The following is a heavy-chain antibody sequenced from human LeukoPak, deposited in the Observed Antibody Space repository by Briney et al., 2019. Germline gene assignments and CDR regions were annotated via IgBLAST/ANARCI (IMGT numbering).Heavy chain of an antibody. CDR3: AKDLSYSSSSFNY. V-gene: IGHV3-33*06. Sequence: GGSLRLSCAPSGFTSSSYGMHCVRQAPGKGREWGSVIWYDGSNKYYADSVKGRFTISRDNSKTTLYLQMNSLRAEDTAVYYCAKDLSYSSSSFNYWGQGTLVTVSS. J-gene: IGHJ4*02. D-gene: IGHD6-6*01. CDR2: IWYDGSNK. CDR1: GFTSSSYG.